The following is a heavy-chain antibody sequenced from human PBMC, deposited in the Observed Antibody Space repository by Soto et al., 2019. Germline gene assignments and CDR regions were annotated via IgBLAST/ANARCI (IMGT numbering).Heavy chain of an antibody. CDR3: ARADFWSGYSRPGMDV. CDR1: GGTISSYY. D-gene: IGHD3-3*01. CDR2: IYYSGST. Sequence: SETLSLTCTVSGGTISSYYWSWIRQPPGKGLEWIGYIYYSGSTNYNPSLKSRVTISVDTSKNQFSLKLSSVTAADTAVYYCARADFWSGYSRPGMDVWGQGTTVT. V-gene: IGHV4-59*01. J-gene: IGHJ6*02.